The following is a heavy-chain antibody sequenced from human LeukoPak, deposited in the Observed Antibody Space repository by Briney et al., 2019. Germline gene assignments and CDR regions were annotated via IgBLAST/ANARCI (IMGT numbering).Heavy chain of an antibody. Sequence: GGSLRLSCAASGFTFSSFWMSWVRQAPGEGLEWVANIKEDGSEKNYVDSVKGRFTISRDNAKNSLYLQMNSLRAEDTAVYYCARESLPWIQDYWGQGTLVTVSS. D-gene: IGHD5-18*01. J-gene: IGHJ4*02. CDR2: IKEDGSEK. V-gene: IGHV3-7*05. CDR3: ARESLPWIQDY. CDR1: GFTFSSFW.